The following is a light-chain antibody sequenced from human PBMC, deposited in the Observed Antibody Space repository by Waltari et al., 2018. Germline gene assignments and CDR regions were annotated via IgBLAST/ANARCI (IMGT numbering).Light chain of an antibody. J-gene: IGKJ4*01. CDR3: LQRKSWPPVT. CDR1: QSVSFS. CDR2: DAL. Sequence: EIVLTQSPATLSLSPGDRATLSCRASQSVSFSLSWYQQKAGQAPRLVIYDALDRATGIPARFIGSGSWTDFNLTISRLEPEDFAVYFCLQRKSWPPVTFGGGTRVEIK. V-gene: IGKV3-11*01.